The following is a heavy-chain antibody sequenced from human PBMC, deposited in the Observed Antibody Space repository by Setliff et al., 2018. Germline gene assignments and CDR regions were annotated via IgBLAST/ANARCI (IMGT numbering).Heavy chain of an antibody. CDR3: TKDTVPGPIDIAARRGLDH. CDR1: GFTFRTFS. CDR2: ISPDSIYI. D-gene: IGHD6-6*01. V-gene: IGHV3-21*04. J-gene: IGHJ5*02. Sequence: PGGSLRLSCAASGFTFRTFSMHWVRQAPGKGLEWVSSISPDSIYIYYADSVKGRLTISRDNAWDSLYLQMNSLRPEDTALYYCTKDTVPGPIDIAARRGLDHWGQGTLVTVSS.